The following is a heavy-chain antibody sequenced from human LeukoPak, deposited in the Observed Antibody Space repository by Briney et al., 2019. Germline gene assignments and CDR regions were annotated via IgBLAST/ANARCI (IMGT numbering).Heavy chain of an antibody. CDR3: ARDRLEAFDI. J-gene: IGHJ3*02. CDR2: MNPNSGNT. Sequence: GASVKVSCKASGYTFTSYDINWVRQATGQGLEWMGWMNPNSGNTGYAQTFQGRISITRNTSISTAYMELSSLRSEDTAIYFCARDRLEAFDIWGQGTMVTVSS. V-gene: IGHV1-8*03. CDR1: GYTFTSYD.